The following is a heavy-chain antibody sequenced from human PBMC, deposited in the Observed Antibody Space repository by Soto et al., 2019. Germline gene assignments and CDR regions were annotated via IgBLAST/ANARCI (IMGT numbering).Heavy chain of an antibody. CDR3: ARIGFSGATIFDY. CDR2: ISAYNGNT. V-gene: IGHV1-18*01. Sequence: QVQLVQSGAEVKRPGASVKVSCKASGYTFTSYGITWVRQAPGQGLEWMGWISAYNGNTNCAQKLQGRVTMTTDTPTSTDYMELRSLRSDHTAVYYCARIGFSGATIFDYWGQETLVTVSS. CDR1: GYTFTSYG. D-gene: IGHD5-12*01. J-gene: IGHJ4*02.